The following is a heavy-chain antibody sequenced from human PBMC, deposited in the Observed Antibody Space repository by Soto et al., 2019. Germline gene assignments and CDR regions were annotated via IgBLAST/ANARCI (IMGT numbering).Heavy chain of an antibody. D-gene: IGHD6-6*01. J-gene: IGHJ3*02. CDR2: IYYSGII. Sequence: WSWIRQPPGKGLEWIAYIYYSGIIYYNPSLKSRVTMSRDTSKNQFSLKLDSVTAADTAVYYCAREVGEVDYSSSSDAFDIWGQGTMVTVS. CDR3: AREVGEVDYSSSSDAFDI. V-gene: IGHV4-30-4*01.